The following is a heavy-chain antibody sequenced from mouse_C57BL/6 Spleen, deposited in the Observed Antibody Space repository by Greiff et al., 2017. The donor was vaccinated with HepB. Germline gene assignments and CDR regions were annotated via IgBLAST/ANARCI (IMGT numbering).Heavy chain of an antibody. CDR1: GFNIKDDY. CDR2: IDPENGDT. Sequence: EVQLQQSGAELVRPGASVKLSCTASGFNIKDDYMHWVKQRPEPGLEWIGWIDPENGDTEYASKFQGKATITADTSSNTAYLQLSSLTSEDTAVYYCTTRGIYYDYPYYFDYWGQGTTLTVSS. CDR3: TTRGIYYDYPYYFDY. V-gene: IGHV14-4*01. D-gene: IGHD2-4*01. J-gene: IGHJ2*01.